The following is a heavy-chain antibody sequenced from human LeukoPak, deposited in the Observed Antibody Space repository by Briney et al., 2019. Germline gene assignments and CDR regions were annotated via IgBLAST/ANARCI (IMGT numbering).Heavy chain of an antibody. CDR3: ARDDYYDSSGLDY. J-gene: IGHJ4*02. D-gene: IGHD3-22*01. Sequence: QPGGSLRLSCEASGFTLSFTCMHWVRQAPGKGLVWVSVISTGGSTNYADSVKGRFTISRDNSKNILYLQMNSLRAEDTAVYYCARDDYYDSSGLDYWGQGILVTVSS. CDR2: ISTGGST. CDR1: GFTLSFTC. V-gene: IGHV3-53*01.